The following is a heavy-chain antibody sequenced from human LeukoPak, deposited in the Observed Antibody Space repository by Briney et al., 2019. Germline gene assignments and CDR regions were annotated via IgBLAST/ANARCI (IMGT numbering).Heavy chain of an antibody. Sequence: PSETLSLTCAVSGGTFSGYYWSWIRQPPGKGLEWIGVINHSGSTNYTPSLKSRVTISVDTSKNQFSLKLSSVTAADTAVYYCARGGSGSYYTASPFDYWGQGTLVTASS. J-gene: IGHJ4*02. D-gene: IGHD3-10*01. CDR2: INHSGST. V-gene: IGHV4-34*01. CDR1: GGTFSGYY. CDR3: ARGGSGSYYTASPFDY.